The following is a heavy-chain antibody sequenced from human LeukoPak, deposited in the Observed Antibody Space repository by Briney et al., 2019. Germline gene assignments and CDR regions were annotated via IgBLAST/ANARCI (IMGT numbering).Heavy chain of an antibody. D-gene: IGHD2-2*01. J-gene: IGHJ5*02. V-gene: IGHV6-1*01. CDR1: GDSVSSNSVT. Sequence: SQTLSLTCAISGDSVSSNSVTWHWIRQSPSRGLEWLGRTYYRSTWYNDYAVSVRGRITVNPDTSKNQFSLHLNSVTPEDTAVYYCARRLTQYDCFDPWGQGILVTVSS. CDR3: ARRLTQYDCFDP. CDR2: TYYRSTWYN.